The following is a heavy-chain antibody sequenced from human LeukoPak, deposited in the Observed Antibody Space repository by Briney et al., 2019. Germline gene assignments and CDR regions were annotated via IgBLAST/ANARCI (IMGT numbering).Heavy chain of an antibody. Sequence: SETLSLTCTVSGGSISSYYWSRIRQPPGKGLEWIGYIYNSGSTNYNPSLESRVTISVDTSKDQFSLKLSSVTAADTAVYYCSSGSYLNIDYWGQGTLVTVSS. J-gene: IGHJ4*02. CDR2: IYNSGST. D-gene: IGHD3-10*01. V-gene: IGHV4-59*01. CDR3: SSGSYLNIDY. CDR1: GGSISSYY.